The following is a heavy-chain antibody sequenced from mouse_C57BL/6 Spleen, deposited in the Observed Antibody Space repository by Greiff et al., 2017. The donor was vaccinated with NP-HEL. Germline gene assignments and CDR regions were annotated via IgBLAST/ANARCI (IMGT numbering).Heavy chain of an antibody. V-gene: IGHV2-5*01. J-gene: IGHJ1*03. Sequence: VMLVESGPGLVQPSQSLSITCTVSGFSLTSYGVHWVRQSPGKGLEWLGVIWRGGSTDYNAAFMSRLSITKDNSKSQVFFKMNSLQADDTAIYYCAKNYDYEGNNFDVWGTGTTVTVSS. CDR3: AKNYDYEGNNFDV. CDR2: IWRGGST. D-gene: IGHD2-4*01. CDR1: GFSLTSYG.